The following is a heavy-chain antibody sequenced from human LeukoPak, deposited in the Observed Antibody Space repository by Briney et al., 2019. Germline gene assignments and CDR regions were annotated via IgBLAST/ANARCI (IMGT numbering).Heavy chain of an antibody. Sequence: ASVKVSCKASGYSFTSCLMHWVRQAAGQGFEWMGKIHPSDGDTNYAQRFQGRVTMTRDSSTATVYMEVSSLRSEDTAVYYCARDLHGGWTWDYWGQGTLLTVSS. CDR1: GYSFTSCL. CDR2: IHPSDGDT. CDR3: ARDLHGGWTWDY. D-gene: IGHD6-19*01. V-gene: IGHV1-46*01. J-gene: IGHJ4*02.